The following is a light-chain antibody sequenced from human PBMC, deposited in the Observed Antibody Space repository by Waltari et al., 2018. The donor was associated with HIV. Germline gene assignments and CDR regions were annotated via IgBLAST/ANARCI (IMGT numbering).Light chain of an antibody. CDR3: VAWDDSLSGYV. CDR1: NSNVGSKP. Sequence: SCPGSNSNVGSKPVYWFQQVPGTAPKLLIYRDYQRRSGIPDRFSGSKSGASASLTISGLRSEDEADYYCVAWDDSLSGYVFGTGTKVSVL. CDR2: RDY. V-gene: IGLV1-47*01. J-gene: IGLJ1*01.